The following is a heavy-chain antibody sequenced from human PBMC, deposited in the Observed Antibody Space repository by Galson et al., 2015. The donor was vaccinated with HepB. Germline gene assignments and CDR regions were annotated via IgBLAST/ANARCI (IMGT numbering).Heavy chain of an antibody. J-gene: IGHJ4*02. Sequence: SLRLSCAASGVTFSRFGMHWVRQAPGKGLQWVAGTWADGTKKFYSDSVQGRFTISRDNSKSRLYLQMTGLRVEDTAIYFCAMDGSGNRPESCFDSWGQGTLVTVSS. CDR3: AMDGSGNRPESCFDS. V-gene: IGHV3-33*01. D-gene: IGHD5-18*01. CDR1: GVTFSRFG. CDR2: TWADGTKK.